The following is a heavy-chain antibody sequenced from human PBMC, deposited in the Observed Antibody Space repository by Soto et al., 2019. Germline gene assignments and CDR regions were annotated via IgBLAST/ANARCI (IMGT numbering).Heavy chain of an antibody. CDR3: ARGDTAEYYDSSGYYGGKYFQH. D-gene: IGHD3-22*01. V-gene: IGHV1-8*01. CDR2: MNPNSGNT. J-gene: IGHJ1*01. Sequence: ASVKVSCKASGYTFTSYDINWVRQATGQGLEWMGWMNPNSGNTGYAQKFQGRVTMTRNTSIRTAYMELSRLRSDDTAVYYCARGDTAEYYDSSGYYGGKYFQHWGQGTLVTVSS. CDR1: GYTFTSYD.